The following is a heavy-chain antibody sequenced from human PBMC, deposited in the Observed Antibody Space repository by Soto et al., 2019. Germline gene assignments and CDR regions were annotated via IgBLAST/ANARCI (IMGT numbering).Heavy chain of an antibody. D-gene: IGHD3-10*01. J-gene: IGHJ5*02. CDR2: INQDGSEK. CDR1: GFTFSSYW. V-gene: IGHV3-7*05. Sequence: EVQLVESGGGLVQPGGSLRLSCAASGFTFSSYWMSWVRQAPGKGLEWVANINQDGSEKYYVDSVKGRFTISRDNAKNSLYLQMNSLRAEDTAVYYCARVPDVYYYGSGISHNWFDPWGQGTLVTVSS. CDR3: ARVPDVYYYGSGISHNWFDP.